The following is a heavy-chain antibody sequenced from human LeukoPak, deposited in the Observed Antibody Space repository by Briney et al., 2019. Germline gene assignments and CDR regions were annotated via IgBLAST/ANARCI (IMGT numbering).Heavy chain of an antibody. CDR2: IRSKVNSYGT. V-gene: IGHV3-73*01. CDR3: ARRNIAVTGTLDAFDI. Sequence: GGSLRLSCAASGFTFSGSAMHWVRQASGKGLEWVGRIRSKVNSYGTAYGASVKGRFFISRDDSKNTAYLQMNSLKTEDTAVYYCARRNIAVTGTLDAFDIWGQGTMVTVSS. J-gene: IGHJ3*02. CDR1: GFTFSGSA. D-gene: IGHD6-19*01.